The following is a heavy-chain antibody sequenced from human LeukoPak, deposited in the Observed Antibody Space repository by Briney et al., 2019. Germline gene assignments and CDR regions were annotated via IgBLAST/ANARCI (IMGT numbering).Heavy chain of an antibody. CDR2: INSDGSST. Sequence: GGSLRLSCAASGFTFSSYWMHWVRQAPGKGLVWVSRINSDGSSTSYADSVKGRFTISRGNAKNTLYLQMNSLRAEDTAVYYCARDRQWLVKGGRDYYYYYYMDVWGKGITVTVSS. CDR3: ARDRQWLVKGGRDYYYYYYMDV. J-gene: IGHJ6*03. CDR1: GFTFSSYW. V-gene: IGHV3-74*01. D-gene: IGHD6-19*01.